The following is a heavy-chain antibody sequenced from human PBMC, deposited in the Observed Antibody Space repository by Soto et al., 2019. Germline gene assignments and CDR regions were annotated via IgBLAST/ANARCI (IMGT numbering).Heavy chain of an antibody. V-gene: IGHV1-58*01. J-gene: IGHJ6*02. CDR2: IVVGSGNT. D-gene: IGHD2-15*01. CDR3: AAGYCSGGSCYPLYYYGMDV. Sequence: SVKVSCKASGFTFTSSAVQWVRQARGQRLEWIGWIVVGSGNTNYAQKFQERVTITRDMSTSTAYMELSSLRSEDTAVYYCAAGYCSGGSCYPLYYYGMDVWGQGTTVTVSS. CDR1: GFTFTSSA.